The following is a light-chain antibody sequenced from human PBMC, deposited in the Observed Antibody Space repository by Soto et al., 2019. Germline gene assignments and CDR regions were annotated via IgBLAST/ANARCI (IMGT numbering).Light chain of an antibody. CDR1: QGVSNN. Sequence: EMLMTQSPATLSVSPGEGATLSCRASQGVSNNLAWYQQKPGQAPRLLIYGASTRATGIPARFSGSGSGTEFTLTISSLQSEDSAAYYCQQYINWPLTFGGGTKVEIK. J-gene: IGKJ4*01. CDR3: QQYINWPLT. CDR2: GAS. V-gene: IGKV3D-15*01.